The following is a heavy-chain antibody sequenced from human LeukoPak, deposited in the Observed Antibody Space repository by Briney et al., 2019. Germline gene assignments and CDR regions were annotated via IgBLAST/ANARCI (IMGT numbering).Heavy chain of an antibody. CDR1: CGSISSYY. CDR3: ARVSRDGYNFIYFDY. V-gene: IGHV4-59*01. J-gene: IGHJ4*02. D-gene: IGHD5-24*01. Sequence: PSETLSLTCTVSCGSISSYYWSWIRQPPGKGLEWIGYIYYSGSTNYNPSLKSRVTISIDTSKNQFSLKLSSVTAADTAVYYCARVSRDGYNFIYFDYWGQGTLVTVSS. CDR2: IYYSGST.